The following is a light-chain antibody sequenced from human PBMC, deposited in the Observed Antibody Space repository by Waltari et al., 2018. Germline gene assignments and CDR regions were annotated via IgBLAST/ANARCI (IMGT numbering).Light chain of an antibody. Sequence: EIVLTQSPGPLSLSPGERATLSCRASQSISTNSLAWYHQKPGQAPRLLIYGASSRATGIPDRFSGSGSGTEFALTISRLEPEDSAVYYCQQYGNSPRYTFGQGTKLEIK. V-gene: IGKV3-20*01. CDR1: QSISTNS. CDR3: QQYGNSPRYT. CDR2: GAS. J-gene: IGKJ2*01.